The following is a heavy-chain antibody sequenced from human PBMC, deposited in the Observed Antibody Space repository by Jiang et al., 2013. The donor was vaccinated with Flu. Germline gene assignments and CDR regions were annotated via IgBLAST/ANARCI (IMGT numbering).Heavy chain of an antibody. CDR3: ARFSDSSSLRNFDY. J-gene: IGHJ4*02. D-gene: IGHD6-6*01. Sequence: IIYPGDSDTRYSPSFQGQVTISADKSISTAYLQWSSLKASDTAMYYCARFSDSSSLRNFDYWGRGTLVTVSS. V-gene: IGHV5-51*01. CDR2: IYPGDSDT.